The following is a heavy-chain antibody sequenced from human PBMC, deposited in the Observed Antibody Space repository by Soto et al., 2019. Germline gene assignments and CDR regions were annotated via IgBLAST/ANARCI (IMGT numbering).Heavy chain of an antibody. J-gene: IGHJ4*02. CDR1: GGSISSNNW. CDR2: IFHSGST. Sequence: QVQLQESGPGLVKPSGTLSLTCAVSGGSISSNNWWSWVRQPPGKGLEWIGEIFHSGSTHYSPSLKSRVTLSVDKSKNHSSLNLTSVTAADTAVYYCARVYSGSYSDSWGQGTLVTVSS. V-gene: IGHV4-4*02. CDR3: ARVYSGSYSDS. D-gene: IGHD1-26*01.